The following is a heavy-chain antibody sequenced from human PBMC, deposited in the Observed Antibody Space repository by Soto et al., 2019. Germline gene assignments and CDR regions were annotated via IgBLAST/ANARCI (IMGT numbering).Heavy chain of an antibody. CDR3: ARDIEYSSGWYDY. V-gene: IGHV4-59*01. D-gene: IGHD6-19*01. Sequence: SETLSLTCTVSGGSISSYYWSWIRQPPGKGLEWIGYIYYSGSTNYNPSLKSRVTISVDTSKDQFSLKLSSVTAADTAVYYCARDIEYSSGWYDYWGQGTLVTVSS. CDR1: GGSISSYY. J-gene: IGHJ4*02. CDR2: IYYSGST.